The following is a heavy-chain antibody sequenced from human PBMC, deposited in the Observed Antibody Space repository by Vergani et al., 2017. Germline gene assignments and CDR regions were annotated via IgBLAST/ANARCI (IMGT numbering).Heavy chain of an antibody. CDR2: FDPEDGET. CDR3: ARAGGVGVREGDY. D-gene: IGHD3-22*01. J-gene: IGHJ4*02. CDR1: GYTLTELS. Sequence: QVQLVQSGAEVKKPGASVKVSCKVSGYTLTELSMHWVRQAPGKGLGWMGGFDPEDGETIYAQKFQGRVTVTEDTSTDTAYMGLSSLRSEDTAVYYCARAGGVGVREGDYWGQGTLVTVSS. V-gene: IGHV1-24*01.